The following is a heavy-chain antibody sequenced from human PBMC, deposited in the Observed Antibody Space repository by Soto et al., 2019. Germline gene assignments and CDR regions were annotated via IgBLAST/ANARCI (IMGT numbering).Heavy chain of an antibody. J-gene: IGHJ4*02. CDR3: ARDDSGFSGSHYIDYFNY. D-gene: IGHD1-26*01. CDR1: GGTFSSYD. CDR2: IISIFGTA. V-gene: IGHV1-69*13. Sequence: PVKVSCKASGGTFSSYDINWVRQAPGQGLEWMGGIISIFGTATYAQKFQGRVTITADESTSTAYMELSSLRSDDTAVYYCARDDSGFSGSHYIDYFNYWGQGALVTVSS.